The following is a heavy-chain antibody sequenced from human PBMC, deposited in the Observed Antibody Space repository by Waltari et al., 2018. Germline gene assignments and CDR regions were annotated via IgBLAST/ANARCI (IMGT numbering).Heavy chain of an antibody. D-gene: IGHD6-6*01. CDR3: AREVQLVWDDAFDI. CDR1: GGSISSYY. CDR2: IYYRGST. J-gene: IGHJ3*02. V-gene: IGHV4-59*01. Sequence: QVQLQESGPGLVKPSETLSLTCTVSGGSISSYYWSWIRQPPGKGLEWIGYIYYRGSTNYNPSLKSRVTISVDTSKNQFSLKLSSVTAADTAVYYCAREVQLVWDDAFDIWGQGTMVTVSS.